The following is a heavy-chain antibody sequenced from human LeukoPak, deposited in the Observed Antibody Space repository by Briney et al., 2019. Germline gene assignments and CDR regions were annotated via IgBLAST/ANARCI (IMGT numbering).Heavy chain of an antibody. CDR2: ISYDGSNK. J-gene: IGHJ4*02. CDR1: GFTFSSYA. Sequence: GGSLRLSCAASGFTFSSYAMPWVRQAPGKGLEWVAVISYDGSNKYYADSVKGRFTISRDNSKNTLYPQMNSLRAEDTAVYYCARAYYDSSGYHPSYYFDYWGQGTLVTVSS. V-gene: IGHV3-30*04. CDR3: ARAYYDSSGYHPSYYFDY. D-gene: IGHD3-22*01.